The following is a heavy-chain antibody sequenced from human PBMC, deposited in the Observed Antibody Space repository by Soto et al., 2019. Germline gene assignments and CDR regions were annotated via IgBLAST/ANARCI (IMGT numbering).Heavy chain of an antibody. V-gene: IGHV3-23*01. Sequence: EVQLLEYGGGLVQPGGSLRLSCAASGFTFSNYDMNWVRQAPGKGLEWVAGINNSGRRTDYADSVMGRFTISRDNAKHTLCLQMNSLRAEDGAVYYCANRPRYYNLDVWGKGTTVTVSS. CDR2: INNSGRRT. CDR3: ANRPRYYNLDV. CDR1: GFTFSNYD. D-gene: IGHD3-3*01. J-gene: IGHJ6*04.